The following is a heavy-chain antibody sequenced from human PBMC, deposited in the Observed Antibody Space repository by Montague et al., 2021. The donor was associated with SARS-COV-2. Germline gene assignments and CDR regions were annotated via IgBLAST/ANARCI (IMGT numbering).Heavy chain of an antibody. CDR2: IGTAGDT. J-gene: IGHJ6*03. V-gene: IGHV3-13*04. CDR3: ARALTAYGDFWSGYYKGYYYYYMDV. Sequence: SLRFSCAASGFTVSSYDLHWVRQATGKGLEWVSAIGTAGDTYYPGSVXXLFTLSRENAKNSLYLQMNSLRAGDTAVYYCARALTAYGDFWSGYYKGYYYYYMDVWGKGTTVTVSS. D-gene: IGHD3-3*01. CDR1: GFTVSSYD.